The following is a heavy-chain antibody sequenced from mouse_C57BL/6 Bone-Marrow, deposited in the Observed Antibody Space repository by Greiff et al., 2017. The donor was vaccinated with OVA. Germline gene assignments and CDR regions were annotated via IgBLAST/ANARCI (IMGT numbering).Heavy chain of an antibody. V-gene: IGHV5-6*01. Sequence: EVQLVESGGDLVKPGGSLKLSCAASGFTFSSYGMSWVRLTPDKRLEWVATISSGGSYTYYPDSVKGRFTISRDNAKNTLYLQMSSLMSEDTAMYYCARLGSPYYFDYWGQGTTLTVSS. CDR3: ARLGSPYYFDY. J-gene: IGHJ2*01. D-gene: IGHD1-1*02. CDR1: GFTFSSYG. CDR2: ISSGGSYT.